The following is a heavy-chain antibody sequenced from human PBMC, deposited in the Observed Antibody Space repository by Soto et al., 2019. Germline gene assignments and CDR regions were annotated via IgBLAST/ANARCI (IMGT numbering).Heavy chain of an antibody. D-gene: IGHD3-22*01. Sequence: GGSLILSCAASGFTFSSFGMSWVRQTPGKGLEWVALISYDGSDKDYADSVKGRFTISRDNSRNTLFLQMNSLRAEDTAVYYCARDYYKYYDSSGYYRSPAYWGQGTLVTVSS. CDR3: ARDYYKYYDSSGYYRSPAY. V-gene: IGHV3-30*03. CDR1: GFTFSSFG. CDR2: ISYDGSDK. J-gene: IGHJ4*02.